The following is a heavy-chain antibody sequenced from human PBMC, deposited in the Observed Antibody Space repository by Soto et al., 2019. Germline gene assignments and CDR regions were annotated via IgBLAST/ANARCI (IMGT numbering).Heavy chain of an antibody. V-gene: IGHV3-15*01. J-gene: IGHJ4*02. D-gene: IGHD3-16*02. CDR3: TTDLIGTTRRYVWGSYRLHGAVNFDY. CDR2: IKSKTDGGTT. Sequence: EVQLVESGGGLVKPGGSLRLSCAASGFTFSNAWMSWVRQAPGKGLEWVGRIKSKTDGGTTDYAAPVKGRFTISRDDSKNTLYLQRNSLKTEDTAVYYRTTDLIGTTRRYVWGSYRLHGAVNFDYWGQGTLVTVSS. CDR1: GFTFSNAW.